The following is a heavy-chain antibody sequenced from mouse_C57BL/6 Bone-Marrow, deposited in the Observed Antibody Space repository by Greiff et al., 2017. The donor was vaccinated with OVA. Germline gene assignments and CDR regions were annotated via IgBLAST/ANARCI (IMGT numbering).Heavy chain of an antibody. J-gene: IGHJ4*01. CDR1: GFTFSDYG. CDR3: ARHGNYYAMDY. V-gene: IGHV5-17*01. D-gene: IGHD4-1*01. Sequence: EVMLVESGGGLVKPGGSLKLSCAASGFTFSDYGMHWVRQAPEKGLEWVAYISSGSSTIYYADTVKGRFTISRDNAKNTLFLQMTSLRSEDTAMYYGARHGNYYAMDYWGQGTTVTVSS. CDR2: ISSGSSTI.